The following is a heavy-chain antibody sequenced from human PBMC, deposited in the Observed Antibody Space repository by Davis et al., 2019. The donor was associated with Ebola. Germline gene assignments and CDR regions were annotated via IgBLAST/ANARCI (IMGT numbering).Heavy chain of an antibody. V-gene: IGHV4-34*01. CDR3: ASSIFGVVNPPYYFDY. J-gene: IGHJ4*02. Sequence: SETLSLTCAVYGVSSNAFYWSWIRQPPGKGLEWIGEINQSGSANYNPSLKSRVTISIDRSKNQFSLNLRFVTAADTAVYYCASSIFGVVNPPYYFDYWGRGTPVTVSS. CDR1: GVSSNAFY. CDR2: INQSGSA. D-gene: IGHD3-3*01.